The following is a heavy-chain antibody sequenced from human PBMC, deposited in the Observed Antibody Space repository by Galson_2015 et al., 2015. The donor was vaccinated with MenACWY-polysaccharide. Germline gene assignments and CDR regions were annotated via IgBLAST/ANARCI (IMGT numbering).Heavy chain of an antibody. CDR3: AKDRSSSGRYESWYFDL. Sequence: SLRLSCAASGFTFSSYAMSWVRQAPGKGLEWISSINGRAANTYYTDSVKGRFTISRDNSKNTLFLEMSSLRAGDTAFYYCAKDRSSSGRYESWYFDLWGHGTLVTVSS. D-gene: IGHD6-19*01. V-gene: IGHV3-23*01. J-gene: IGHJ2*01. CDR2: INGRAANT. CDR1: GFTFSSYA.